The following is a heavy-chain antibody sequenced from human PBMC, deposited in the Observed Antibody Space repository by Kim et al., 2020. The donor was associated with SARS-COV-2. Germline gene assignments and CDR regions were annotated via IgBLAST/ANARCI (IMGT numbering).Heavy chain of an antibody. Sequence: ASVKVSCKASGYTFTSYAMHWVRQAPGQRLEWMGWINAGNGNTKYSQKFQGRVTITRDTSASTAYMELSSLRSEDTAVYYCARAILPVLRYFGWLAYLGGDAFDLWGQGTMVTVSS. CDR1: GYTFTSYA. D-gene: IGHD3-9*01. CDR3: ARAILPVLRYFGWLAYLGGDAFDL. CDR2: INAGNGNT. J-gene: IGHJ3*01. V-gene: IGHV1-3*01.